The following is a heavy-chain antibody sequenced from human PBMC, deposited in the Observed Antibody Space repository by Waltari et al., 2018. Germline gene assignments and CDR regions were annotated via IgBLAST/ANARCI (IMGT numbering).Heavy chain of an antibody. Sequence: QVQLQQWGAGLLKPSETLSLTCAVSGGSFSGYYWSWIRQPPGKGLEWIGEINHSGSTNYNPSLKSRVTISVDTSKNQFSLKLSSVTAADTAVYYCARGFAAAGTWGQGTLVTVSS. D-gene: IGHD6-13*01. CDR3: ARGFAAAGT. J-gene: IGHJ4*02. CDR1: GGSFSGYY. CDR2: INHSGST. V-gene: IGHV4-34*01.